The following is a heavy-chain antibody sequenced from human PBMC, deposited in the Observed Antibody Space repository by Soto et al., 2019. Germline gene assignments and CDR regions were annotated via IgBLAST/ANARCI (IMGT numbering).Heavy chain of an antibody. J-gene: IGHJ4*02. Sequence: QVQLQESGPGLVKPSETLSLTCTVSGGSISSYYWSWIRQPPGKGLEWIGYIYYSGSTNYNPSLKSRVTISVDTSKNQFSLKPSSVTAADTAMYYCARAPLYSGSYLLDYWGQGTLVTVSS. CDR1: GGSISSYY. CDR3: ARAPLYSGSYLLDY. D-gene: IGHD1-26*01. CDR2: IYYSGST. V-gene: IGHV4-59*01.